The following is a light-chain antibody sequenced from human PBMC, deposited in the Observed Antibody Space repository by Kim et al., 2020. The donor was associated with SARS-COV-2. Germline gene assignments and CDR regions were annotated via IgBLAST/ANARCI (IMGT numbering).Light chain of an antibody. Sequence: QSALTQPASVSGSPGQSITISCTGSSSDIGNFNSVSWFQQYPGRVPKLLTYDVSVRSSGVSGRFSASKSDNTASLTISGLQAEDEAVYYCTSYTISNAWVFGGGTQLIVL. J-gene: IGLJ3*02. CDR3: TSYTISNAWV. CDR1: SSDIGNFNS. V-gene: IGLV2-14*03. CDR2: DVS.